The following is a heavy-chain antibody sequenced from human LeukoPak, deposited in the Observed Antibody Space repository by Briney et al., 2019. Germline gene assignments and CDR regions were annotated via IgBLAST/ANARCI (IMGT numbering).Heavy chain of an antibody. CDR2: IYYSGST. V-gene: IGHV4-59*01. D-gene: IGHD3-16*02. J-gene: IGHJ6*03. Sequence: SETLSLTCTVSGGSISSYYWSWIRQPPGKGPEWIGYIYYSGSTNYNPSLKSRVTISVDTSKNQFSLKLSSVTAADTAVYYCARSYRDTYYYYYYMDVWGKGTTVTVSS. CDR1: GGSISSYY. CDR3: ARSYRDTYYYYYYMDV.